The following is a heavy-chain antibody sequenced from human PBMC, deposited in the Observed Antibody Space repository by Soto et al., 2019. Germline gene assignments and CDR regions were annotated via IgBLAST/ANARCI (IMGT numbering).Heavy chain of an antibody. J-gene: IGHJ4*02. CDR3: ACPPQATLTDNILDF. CDR1: GLTFNTYA. Sequence: EAQLLESGGGLVQPGGSLRLSCVASGLTFNTYAMSWVRQAPGKGLEWVSVISGVDGSTYYADSVKGRFTISRDKSKNTLLLQRSSLRVDDTAVYYCACPPQATLTDNILDFWYEGALVTVST. V-gene: IGHV3-23*01. D-gene: IGHD1-20*01. CDR2: ISGVDGST.